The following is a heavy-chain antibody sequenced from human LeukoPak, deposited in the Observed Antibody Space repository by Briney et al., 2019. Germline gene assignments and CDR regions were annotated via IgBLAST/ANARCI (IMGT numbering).Heavy chain of an antibody. CDR1: GGSISSGSYY. CDR2: IYTSGST. CDR3: ARGPTYCSSSSCLQGE. Sequence: PSETLSLTCTVSGGSISSGSYYWSWLRQPAGKGLEWIGRIYTSGSTNYNPSLKSRVTISVDTSKNQFSRKLSSVTAADTAVYYCARGPTYCSSSSCLQGEWGQGTLVTVSS. V-gene: IGHV4-61*02. D-gene: IGHD2-15*01. J-gene: IGHJ4*02.